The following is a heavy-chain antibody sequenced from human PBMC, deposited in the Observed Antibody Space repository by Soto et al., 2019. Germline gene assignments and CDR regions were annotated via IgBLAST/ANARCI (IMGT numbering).Heavy chain of an antibody. J-gene: IGHJ6*02. CDR1: GFTFSDYY. V-gene: IGHV3-11*06. CDR2: ISSSSSYT. CDR3: ARDPAGGGYCSSTSCPGLDV. Sequence: QVQLVESGGGLVKPGGSLRLSCAASGFTFSDYYMSWIRQAPGKGLEWVSYISSSSSYTNYADSVKGRFTISRDNAKNSLYLQMNSLRAEDTAVYYCARDPAGGGYCSSTSCPGLDVWGQGTTVTVSS. D-gene: IGHD2-2*01.